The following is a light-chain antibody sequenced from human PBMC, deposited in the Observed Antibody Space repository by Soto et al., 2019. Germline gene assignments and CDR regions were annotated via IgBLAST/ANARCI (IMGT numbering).Light chain of an antibody. CDR3: SSYTSSSTLV. V-gene: IGLV2-14*01. CDR2: DVS. Sequence: QSVLTQPASVSGSPGQSITISCTVTSSDVGAYNSVAWYQHNPGKAPKLMIYDVSNRPSGVSSRFSGSKSANTASLSISGLQADDEADYYCSSYTSSSTLVFGTGTKVTVL. J-gene: IGLJ1*01. CDR1: SSDVGAYNS.